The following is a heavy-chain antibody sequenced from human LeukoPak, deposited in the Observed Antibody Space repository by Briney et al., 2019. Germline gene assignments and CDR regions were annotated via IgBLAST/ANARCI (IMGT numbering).Heavy chain of an antibody. J-gene: IGHJ6*02. V-gene: IGHV1-18*01. CDR2: ISAYNGNT. Sequence: VASVKVSCKASGYTLTSYGISWVRQAPGQGLEWMGWISAYNGNTNYAQKLQGRVTMTTDTSTSTAYMELRSLRSDDTAVYYCARDDYGDYDDYYYGMDVWGQGTTVTVSS. D-gene: IGHD4-17*01. CDR3: ARDDYGDYDDYYYGMDV. CDR1: GYTLTSYG.